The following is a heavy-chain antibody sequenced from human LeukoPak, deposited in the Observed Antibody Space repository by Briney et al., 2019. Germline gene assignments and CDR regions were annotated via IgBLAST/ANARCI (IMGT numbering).Heavy chain of an antibody. CDR3: ARDFRYYYGSGRYPMGGYFDY. CDR2: ISSSSSYI. Sequence: GGSLRLSCAASGFTFSSYSMNWVRQAPGKGLEWVSSISSSSSYIYYADSVKGRFTISRDNAKNSLYLQMNSLRAEDTAVYYCARDFRYYYGSGRYPMGGYFDYWGQGTLVTVSS. V-gene: IGHV3-21*01. D-gene: IGHD3-10*01. J-gene: IGHJ4*02. CDR1: GFTFSSYS.